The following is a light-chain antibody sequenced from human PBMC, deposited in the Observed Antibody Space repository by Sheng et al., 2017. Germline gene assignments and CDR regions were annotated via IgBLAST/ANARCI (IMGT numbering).Light chain of an antibody. CDR2: KAA. V-gene: IGKV1-5*03. J-gene: IGKJ1*01. CDR1: QNIDKW. Sequence: DMQMTQSPSTLAASVGDRVTITCRASQNIDKWLAWYQQKPGKAPKLLIYKAATLQSGVPSRFSGSGSGTEFTLTITSLQPDDFATYFCQQYNRYSGTFGQGTKVEI. CDR3: QQYNRYSGT.